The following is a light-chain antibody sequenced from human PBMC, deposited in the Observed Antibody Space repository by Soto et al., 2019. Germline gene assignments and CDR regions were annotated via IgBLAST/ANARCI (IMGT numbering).Light chain of an antibody. CDR1: TXDIGGYNL. J-gene: IGLJ1*01. V-gene: IGLV2-23*02. CDR3: ATSNESLDGYV. Sequence: QSALTQPASVSGSPGQSVTISCTGTTXDIGGYNLVSWYRQNPGKAPKLIIYEVTKRPSGVSNRFSGSKSGNTASLTISGLQAEDEAAYYCATSNESLDGYVFGTGTKVTVL. CDR2: EVT.